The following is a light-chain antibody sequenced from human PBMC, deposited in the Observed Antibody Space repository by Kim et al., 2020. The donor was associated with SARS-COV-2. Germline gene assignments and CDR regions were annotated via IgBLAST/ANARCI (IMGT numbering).Light chain of an antibody. Sequence: VSVAQGKTARITCGGNNSGSKSVHWYQQKPGQAPVLVIYYDSDRPSGIPERFSGSNSGNTATLTISRVEAGDEADYYCQVWDSSRVFGGGTQLTVL. CDR1: NSGSKS. V-gene: IGLV3-21*04. CDR3: QVWDSSRV. J-gene: IGLJ3*02. CDR2: YDS.